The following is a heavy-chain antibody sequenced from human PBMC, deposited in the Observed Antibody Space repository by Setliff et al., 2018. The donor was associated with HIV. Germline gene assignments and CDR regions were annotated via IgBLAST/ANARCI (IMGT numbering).Heavy chain of an antibody. CDR2: IHHTGSA. CDR1: DGSFSDYY. D-gene: IGHD2-21*01. J-gene: IGHJ3*02. Sequence: SETLSLTCAVSDGSFSDYYWAWIRQAPGKGLEWLGLIHHTGSATYNPSLKSRVTVSVDTSKNQFSLKLSSVTAADTAVYYCARHSIAVVIGVPERDDAFDIWGHGTMVTVSS. CDR3: ARHSIAVVIGVPERDDAFDI. V-gene: IGHV4-34*01.